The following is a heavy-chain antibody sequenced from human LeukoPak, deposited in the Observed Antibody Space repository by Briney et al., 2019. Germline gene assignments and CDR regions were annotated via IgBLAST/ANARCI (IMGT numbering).Heavy chain of an antibody. D-gene: IGHD4-11*01. CDR1: GFTFSSYE. Sequence: GGSLRLSCTASGFTFSSYEMNWVRQAPGKGMEWGSYISISGTTIHYADSVKGRFTISRDSAKNSLYLQMNSLRAEDTAVYYCARRNYISRGGDYSNPFKVRELRYYYYGLDVWGQGTTVTVSS. CDR3: ARRNYISRGGDYSNPFKVRELRYYYYGLDV. V-gene: IGHV3-48*03. J-gene: IGHJ6*02. CDR2: ISISGTTI.